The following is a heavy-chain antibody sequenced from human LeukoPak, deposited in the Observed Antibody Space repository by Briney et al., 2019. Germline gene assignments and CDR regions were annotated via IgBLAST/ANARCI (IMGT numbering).Heavy chain of an antibody. CDR3: ARTLDTSGYYRNFDY. D-gene: IGHD3-22*01. CDR2: IYTSGST. J-gene: IGHJ4*02. CDR1: GVSISSYY. Sequence: SDTLSLTCTVSGVSISSYYWSWIRQPAAKGLEWIGRIYTSGSTNYNPSLKSRVTISVDTSQIQFSLKLRSVTAADTAVYYCARTLDTSGYYRNFDYWGQGTLVTVSS. V-gene: IGHV4-4*07.